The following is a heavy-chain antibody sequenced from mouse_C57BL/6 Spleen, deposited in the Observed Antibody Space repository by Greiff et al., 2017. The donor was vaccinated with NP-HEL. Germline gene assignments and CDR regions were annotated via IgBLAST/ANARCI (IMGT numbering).Heavy chain of an antibody. Sequence: QVQLQQPGAELVRPGTSVKLSCKASGYTFTSYWMHWVKQRPGQGLEWIGVIDPSDSYTNYNQKFKGKATLTVDTSSSTAYMQLSSLTSEDSAVYYCARWDITTAEYFDYWGQGTTLTVSS. CDR3: ARWDITTAEYFDY. CDR2: IDPSDSYT. D-gene: IGHD1-1*01. V-gene: IGHV1-59*01. J-gene: IGHJ2*01. CDR1: GYTFTSYW.